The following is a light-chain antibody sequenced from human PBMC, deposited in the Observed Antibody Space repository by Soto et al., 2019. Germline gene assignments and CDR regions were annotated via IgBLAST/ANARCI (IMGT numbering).Light chain of an antibody. CDR2: DVS. V-gene: IGLV2-14*01. Sequence: QSALTQPASVSGSPGQSITISCTGTSSDVGGYNHVSWYQQHPGKAPKLMIYDVSNRPSGVSNRFSGSKSGNTASLTISGLQAEDEADYYCHTYTGARTFVFGGGTKLTVL. CDR3: HTYTGARTFV. CDR1: SSDVGGYNH. J-gene: IGLJ2*01.